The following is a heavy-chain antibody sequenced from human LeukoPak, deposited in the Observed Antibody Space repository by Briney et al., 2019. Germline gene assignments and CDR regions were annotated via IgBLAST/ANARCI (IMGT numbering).Heavy chain of an antibody. CDR3: AKRKAQTDSSGPFSAFDI. CDR2: INRSGST. CDR1: GGSFSGYY. V-gene: IGHV4-34*01. D-gene: IGHD3-22*01. J-gene: IGHJ3*02. Sequence: SETLSLTCAVYGGSFSGYYWSWIRQPPGKGLEWIGEINRSGSTNYNPSLKSRVTISVDTSKNQFSLKLSSVTAADTAVYYCAKRKAQTDSSGPFSAFDIWGQGTMVTVSS.